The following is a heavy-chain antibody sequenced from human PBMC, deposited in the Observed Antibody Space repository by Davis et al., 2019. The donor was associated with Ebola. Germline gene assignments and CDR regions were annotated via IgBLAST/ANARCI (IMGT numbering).Heavy chain of an antibody. V-gene: IGHV1-18*01. CDR1: GYTFTSYG. Sequence: ASVKVSCKASGYTFTSYGISWVRQAPGQGLEWMGWISAYNGNTNYAQKLQGRVTMTTDTSTSTAYMELRSLRSDDTAVYYCARDGPRLKPDGKDYYYYGMDVWGQGTTVTVSS. CDR2: ISAYNGNT. J-gene: IGHJ6*02. D-gene: IGHD4-23*01. CDR3: ARDGPRLKPDGKDYYYYGMDV.